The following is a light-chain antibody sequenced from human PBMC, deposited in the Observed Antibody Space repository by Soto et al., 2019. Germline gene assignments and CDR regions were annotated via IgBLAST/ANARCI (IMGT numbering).Light chain of an antibody. J-gene: IGKJ4*01. CDR3: QQFNSYPLT. CDR2: DAS. CDR1: HGISNA. V-gene: IGKV1-13*02. Sequence: AVEMTQSTSSLSASVGDRVIITCRASHGISNALAWYQQKPGKPPKFLIFDASRLDSGVPSRFSGGGSGTDFTLTISSLQPEDFATYYCQQFNSYPLTFGGGTKVDIK.